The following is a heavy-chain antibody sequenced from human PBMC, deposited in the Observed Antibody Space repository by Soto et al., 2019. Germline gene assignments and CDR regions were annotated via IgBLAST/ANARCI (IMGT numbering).Heavy chain of an antibody. J-gene: IGHJ4*02. V-gene: IGHV3-30*18. CDR1: GFTFSSFG. Sequence: QVQLVESGGGVVQPGRSLRLSCAASGFTFSSFGMHWVRQAPGKGLEWVALISYDGSKKYYADSVKGRFTISRDKSKNTLYLQMNSLRAEDTAVYYCAKDRGWSSAALDYWGQGTLVTVSS. D-gene: IGHD6-19*01. CDR2: ISYDGSKK. CDR3: AKDRGWSSAALDY.